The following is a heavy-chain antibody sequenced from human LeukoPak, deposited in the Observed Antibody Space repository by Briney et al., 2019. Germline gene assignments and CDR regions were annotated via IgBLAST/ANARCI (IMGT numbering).Heavy chain of an antibody. V-gene: IGHV3-20*04. Sequence: GGSLRLSCAASGFTFDDYGMSWVRPAPGKGLEWVSGIHWNGGSTGYADSVKGRFTISRDNAKNSLYLQMNSLIAEDTALYYCARGGAQLGLGYYYYYMDVWGKGTTVTVSS. CDR2: IHWNGGST. CDR1: GFTFDDYG. CDR3: ARGGAQLGLGYYYYYMDV. D-gene: IGHD6-13*01. J-gene: IGHJ6*03.